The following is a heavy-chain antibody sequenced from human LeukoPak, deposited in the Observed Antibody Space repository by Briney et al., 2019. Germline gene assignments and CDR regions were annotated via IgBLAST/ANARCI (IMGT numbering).Heavy chain of an antibody. D-gene: IGHD3-9*01. J-gene: IGHJ4*02. Sequence: SETLSLTCSVSGGSISSSSYYWGWIRQPPGKGLEWIGNIYYSGSTYYNPSLKSRVTISVDTSKNQFSLKLSSVTAADTAVYYCASLNYDILTGYFPFDYWGQGTLVTVSS. CDR1: GGSISSSSYY. CDR2: IYYSGST. V-gene: IGHV4-39*01. CDR3: ASLNYDILTGYFPFDY.